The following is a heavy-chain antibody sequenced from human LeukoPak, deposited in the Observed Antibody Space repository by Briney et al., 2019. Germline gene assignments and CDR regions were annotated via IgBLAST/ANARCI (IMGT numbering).Heavy chain of an antibody. J-gene: IGHJ5*02. CDR2: ISGSGGEI. CDR3: AKGGPFSTSSQKYFDP. V-gene: IGHV3-23*01. D-gene: IGHD6-6*01. Sequence: GGSLRLSCAASGFSFSSYGMTWVRQAPGKGLEWVSSISGSGGEIHYADPVKGRFTISRDNSKNTVYLQMNSLGDEDTAVFYCAKGGPFSTSSQKYFDPWGQGSLVIVS. CDR1: GFSFSSYG.